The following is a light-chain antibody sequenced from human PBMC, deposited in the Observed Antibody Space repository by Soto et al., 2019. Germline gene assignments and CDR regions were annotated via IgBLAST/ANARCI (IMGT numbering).Light chain of an antibody. Sequence: QSALTQPPSVSGSPGQSVTISCTGTSSDVGSDNRVSWYQQLPGTAPTLIIYGVNNRPSGVPDRFSGSKSGNTASLIISGLQAEDEADYYCSSYTTSLTYVFGTGTKVTVL. V-gene: IGLV2-18*02. CDR1: SSDVGSDNR. J-gene: IGLJ1*01. CDR2: GVN. CDR3: SSYTTSLTYV.